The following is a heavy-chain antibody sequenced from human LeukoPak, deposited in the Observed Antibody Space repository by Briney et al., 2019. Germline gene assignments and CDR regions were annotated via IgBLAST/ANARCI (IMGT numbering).Heavy chain of an antibody. V-gene: IGHV1-18*01. J-gene: IGHJ4*02. D-gene: IGHD5-18*01. Sequence: ASVKVSCKASGYTFTSYGISWVRQAPGQGLEWMGWISAYNGNTNYAQKLQGRVTMTTDTSTSTAYMELRSLRSDDTAVYYCARDRRGYSYGYLDYWGQGTLVTVSS. CDR2: ISAYNGNT. CDR3: ARDRRGYSYGYLDY. CDR1: GYTFTSYG.